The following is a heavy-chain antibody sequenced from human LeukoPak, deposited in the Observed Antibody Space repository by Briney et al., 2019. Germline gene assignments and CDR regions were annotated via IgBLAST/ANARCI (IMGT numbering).Heavy chain of an antibody. Sequence: PGGSLRLSCAASGFTFSNYAMHWVRQAPGKGLEWVAVISYDGSSKYYADSVKGRFTISRDTSKNTLYLQMNSLRAEDTAVYYCARAPLRDTSRAFDIWGQGTMVTVSS. D-gene: IGHD5-18*01. CDR1: GFTFSNYA. CDR3: ARAPLRDTSRAFDI. J-gene: IGHJ3*02. CDR2: ISYDGSSK. V-gene: IGHV3-30*14.